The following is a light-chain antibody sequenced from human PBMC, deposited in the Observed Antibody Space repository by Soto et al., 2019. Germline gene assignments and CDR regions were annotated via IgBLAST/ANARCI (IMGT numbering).Light chain of an antibody. V-gene: IGKV1-5*03. Sequence: DIQMTQSPSTLSASVGDRVTITCRASQSISSWFAWYQQKPGKAPKLLIYKASSLESGVPSRFSGSGSGTEFTLTISNLQPDDFATYYCQQYNSYPYTFGQGTKLEIK. CDR2: KAS. CDR3: QQYNSYPYT. CDR1: QSISSW. J-gene: IGKJ2*01.